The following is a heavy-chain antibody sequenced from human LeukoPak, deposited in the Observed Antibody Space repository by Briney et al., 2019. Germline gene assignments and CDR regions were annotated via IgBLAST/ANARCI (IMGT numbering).Heavy chain of an antibody. CDR3: ASSQLNGYYFDY. Sequence: GGSLRLSCAASGFTFSSYEMNWVRQAPGKGLEWVSYISSSGSTIYYADSVKGRFTISRDNAKNSLYLQMNSLRAEDTAVYYCASSQLNGYYFDYWGQGTLVTVSP. J-gene: IGHJ4*02. CDR2: ISSSGSTI. CDR1: GFTFSSYE. V-gene: IGHV3-48*03. D-gene: IGHD1-1*01.